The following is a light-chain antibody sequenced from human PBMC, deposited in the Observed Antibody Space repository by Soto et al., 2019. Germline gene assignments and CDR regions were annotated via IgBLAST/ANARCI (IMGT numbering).Light chain of an antibody. CDR3: QKYNNWPGRM. CDR2: GAS. V-gene: IGKV3-15*01. CDR1: QSVSSN. Sequence: EIVMTQSPATLSVSPGERATLSCRASQSVSSNLAWYQQKPGQAPRLLIYGASTRATGIPARFSGSGSGTEFTLTISSLQSEDFAVYYCQKYNNWPGRMFGQGTKVDIK. J-gene: IGKJ1*01.